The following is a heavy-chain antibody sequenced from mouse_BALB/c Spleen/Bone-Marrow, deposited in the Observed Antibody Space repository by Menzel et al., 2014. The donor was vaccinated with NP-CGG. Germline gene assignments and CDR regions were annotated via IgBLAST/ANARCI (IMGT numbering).Heavy chain of an antibody. Sequence: VQLQQSGPELVKPGASVKISCKASGYTFTDYNMHWVKQSHGKSLEWIGYIYPYNGGTGYNQKFKSKATLTVDNSSSTAYMELRTRTSEDAAVFYCARGGDRYDDWFAYWGQGTLVTVSA. V-gene: IGHV1S29*02. CDR1: GYTFTDYN. J-gene: IGHJ3*01. D-gene: IGHD2-14*01. CDR2: IYPYNGGT. CDR3: ARGGDRYDDWFAY.